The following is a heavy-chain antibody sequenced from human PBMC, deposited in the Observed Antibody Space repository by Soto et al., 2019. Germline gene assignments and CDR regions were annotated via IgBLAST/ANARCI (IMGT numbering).Heavy chain of an antibody. V-gene: IGHV3-66*01. J-gene: IGHJ4*02. CDR2: IYRGTT. CDR3: GWDVDRRDYDSTGYSFDY. CDR1: GFTVSDNY. Sequence: EVQLVESGGGLVQPGGSLRLSCAASGFTVSDNYMNWVRQAPGKGLEWVAVIYRGTTYYADSVKGRFTISRDNSKNTLYIQMSSLRPGDTAVYHCGWDVDRRDYDSTGYSFDYWGQGTMVAVSS. D-gene: IGHD3-22*01.